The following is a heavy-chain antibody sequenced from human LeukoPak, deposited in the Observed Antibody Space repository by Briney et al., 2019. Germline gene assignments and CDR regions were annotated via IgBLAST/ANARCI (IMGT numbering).Heavy chain of an antibody. CDR3: ARAPSEIGGYYPEYFRH. D-gene: IGHD3-22*01. CDR1: GFTFISYW. CDR2: IKSDGST. J-gene: IGHJ1*01. Sequence: GGSLRLSCAASGFTFISYWMHWVRQAPGKGLVWVSRIKSDGSTNYADSVKGRFTISRDNAKNTVSLQMNSLRAEDTGVYYCARAPSEIGGYYPEYFRHWGQGTLVTVSS. V-gene: IGHV3-74*01.